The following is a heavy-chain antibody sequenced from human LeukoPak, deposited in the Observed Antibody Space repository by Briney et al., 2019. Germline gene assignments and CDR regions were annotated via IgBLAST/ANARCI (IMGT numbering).Heavy chain of an antibody. Sequence: ASVKVSCKASGGTFSSYAISWVRQAPGQGLEWMGGIIPIFDTANYAQKFQGRVTITTDESTSTAYMELSSLRSEDTAVYYCARGFCSSASCYGPYNWFDPWGQGTLVTVSS. D-gene: IGHD2-2*01. V-gene: IGHV1-69*05. CDR1: GGTFSSYA. CDR2: IIPIFDTA. CDR3: ARGFCSSASCYGPYNWFDP. J-gene: IGHJ5*02.